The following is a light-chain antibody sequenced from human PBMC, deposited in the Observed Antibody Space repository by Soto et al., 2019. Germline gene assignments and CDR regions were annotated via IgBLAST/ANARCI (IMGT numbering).Light chain of an antibody. CDR1: QTITTY. V-gene: IGKV3-11*01. Sequence: EIVLTQSPATLSLSPGERATLSCRASQTITTYLAWYQQKPGQPPRLLIYGASNRASGIPVRFSGSGSGTDFTLTISILEPEDFAVYYCQQRSNWPANFGQGTRLEIK. J-gene: IGKJ5*01. CDR3: QQRSNWPAN. CDR2: GAS.